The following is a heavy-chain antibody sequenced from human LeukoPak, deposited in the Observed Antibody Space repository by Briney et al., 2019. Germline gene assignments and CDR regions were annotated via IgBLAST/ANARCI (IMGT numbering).Heavy chain of an antibody. J-gene: IGHJ5*02. D-gene: IGHD3-22*01. CDR3: AGLSGGFYDTNDYA. CDR1: GFTFNSYW. Sequence: GGSLRLSCVASGFTFNSYWMSWVRQAPGKGLEWVANIKQDGSEKYYVDSVKGRFTIFRDNAKNSLYLQMNILRVEDTAVYYCAGLSGGFYDTNDYAWGQGTLVTVSS. CDR2: IKQDGSEK. V-gene: IGHV3-7*01.